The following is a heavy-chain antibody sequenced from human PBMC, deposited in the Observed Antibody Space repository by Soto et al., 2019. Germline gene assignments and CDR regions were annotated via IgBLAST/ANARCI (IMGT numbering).Heavy chain of an antibody. Sequence: QVKLQQWGAGLLKPSETLSLTCAVYGGSFSGYYWSWIRQPPGKGLEWIGEINHSGSTNYNPSLKSRVTRSVDTSKNQFSLKLSSVTAADTAVYYCAREREGYFDYWGQGTLVTVSS. CDR3: AREREGYFDY. V-gene: IGHV4-34*01. CDR1: GGSFSGYY. J-gene: IGHJ4*02. CDR2: INHSGST. D-gene: IGHD1-26*01.